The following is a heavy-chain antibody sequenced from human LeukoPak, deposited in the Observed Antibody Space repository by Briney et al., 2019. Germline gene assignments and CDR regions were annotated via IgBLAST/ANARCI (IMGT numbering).Heavy chain of an antibody. D-gene: IGHD3-10*01. CDR2: TYYSGST. CDR3: ARLLWFGELLLDY. CDR1: GGSISSSSYY. V-gene: IGHV4-39*01. J-gene: IGHJ4*02. Sequence: SETLSLTCTVSGGSISSSSYYWGWIRQPPGKGLEWIGSTYYSGSTYYNPSLKSRVTISVDTSKNQFSLKLSSVTAADTAAYYCARLLWFGELLLDYWGQGTLVTVSS.